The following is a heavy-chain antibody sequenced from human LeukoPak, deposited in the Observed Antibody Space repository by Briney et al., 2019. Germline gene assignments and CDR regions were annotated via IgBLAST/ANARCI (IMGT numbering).Heavy chain of an antibody. J-gene: IGHJ4*02. V-gene: IGHV4-34*01. CDR1: GGSFSGY. D-gene: IGHD3-10*01. Sequence: SETLSLTCAVYGGSFSGYWTWIRQPPGKGLEWIGEINHRGTTNYNPSLQSRITIFVDTSKNQFSLRLSSVTATDTAVYYCAGGPGTPMIRGVSPKYWGQGTLVAVSS. CDR3: AGGPGTPMIRGVSPKY. CDR2: INHRGTT.